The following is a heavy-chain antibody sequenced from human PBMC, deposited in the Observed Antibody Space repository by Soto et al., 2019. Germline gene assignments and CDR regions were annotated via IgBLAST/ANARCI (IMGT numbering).Heavy chain of an antibody. CDR1: GFPFSSYS. CDR2: ISSSNSTI. V-gene: IGHV3-48*02. D-gene: IGHD3-3*01. J-gene: IGHJ5*02. Sequence: EVQLVESGGGLVQPGGSLRLSCAASGFPFSSYSMNWVRQAPGKGLEWVSYISSSNSTIYYADSVKGRFTISRDNAKNSLYLQMNSLRDEDTAVYYCARGRITIVGVVILNWFDPWGQGTLVTVSS. CDR3: ARGRITIVGVVILNWFDP.